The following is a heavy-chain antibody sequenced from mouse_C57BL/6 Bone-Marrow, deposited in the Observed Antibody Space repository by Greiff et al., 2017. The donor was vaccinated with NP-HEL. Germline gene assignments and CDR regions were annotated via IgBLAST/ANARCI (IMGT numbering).Heavy chain of an antibody. CDR3: AGRGYYGNSAWFAY. J-gene: IGHJ3*01. CDR1: GFTFSSYG. Sequence: EVKLVESGGDLVKPGGSLKLSCAASGFTFSSYGMSWVRQTPDKRLEWVATISSGGSYTYYPDRVKGRFTISRDNAKNTLYLQMSSLKSEDTAMYYCAGRGYYGNSAWFAYWGQGTLVTVSA. D-gene: IGHD2-1*01. V-gene: IGHV5-6*01. CDR2: ISSGGSYT.